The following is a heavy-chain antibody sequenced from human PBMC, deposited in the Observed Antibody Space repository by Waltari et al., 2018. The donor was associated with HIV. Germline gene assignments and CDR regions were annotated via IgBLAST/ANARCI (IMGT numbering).Heavy chain of an antibody. V-gene: IGHV3-23*01. CDR2: ISGSGSNT. Sequence: EVQLLESGGGVVQPGGSLSPSCEATGLPLNNYVMSWVRQVPGKGLEWVSGISGSGSNTYYADSVKGRFTNSRDNSKNTVYLQVNSLRAEDTAVYYCAKRGDLWYFDLWGRGTLVTFSS. CDR1: GLPLNNYV. D-gene: IGHD3-3*01. J-gene: IGHJ2*01. CDR3: AKRGDLWYFDL.